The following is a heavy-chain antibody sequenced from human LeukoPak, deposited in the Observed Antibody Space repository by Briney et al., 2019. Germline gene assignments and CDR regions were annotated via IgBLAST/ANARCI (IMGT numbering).Heavy chain of an antibody. D-gene: IGHD3-9*01. Sequence: GASVKVSCKASGYTSTSYDINWVRQATGQGLEWMGWMNPNSGNTGYAQKFQGRVTMTRNTSISTAYMELSSLRSEDTAVYYCAALYYDILTGYLDAFDIWGQGTMVTVSS. CDR2: MNPNSGNT. V-gene: IGHV1-8*01. J-gene: IGHJ3*02. CDR1: GYTSTSYD. CDR3: AALYYDILTGYLDAFDI.